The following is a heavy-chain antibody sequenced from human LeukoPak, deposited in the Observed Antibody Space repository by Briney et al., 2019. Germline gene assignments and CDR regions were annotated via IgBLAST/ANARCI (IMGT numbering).Heavy chain of an antibody. CDR1: GYTFTTYA. D-gene: IGHD2-15*01. V-gene: IGHV1-3*04. J-gene: IGHJ4*02. CDR3: AKIRLEESATGY. Sequence: ASVKVSCKASGYTFTTYAMYWVRQAPGQRLEWMGWINTGNGNTKYSQKFQGRVTITRDTSASTAYMELSSLRAEDTAVYFCAKIRLEESATGYWGQGTPVTVSS. CDR2: INTGNGNT.